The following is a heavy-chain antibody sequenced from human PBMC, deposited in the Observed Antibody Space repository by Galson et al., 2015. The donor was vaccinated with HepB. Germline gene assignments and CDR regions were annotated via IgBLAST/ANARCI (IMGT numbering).Heavy chain of an antibody. J-gene: IGHJ5*02. CDR3: ARVEYNWNYGWFDP. Sequence: SVKVSCKASGGTFSSYAISWVRQAPGQGLEWMGRIIPILGIANYAQKFQGRVTITADKSTSTAYMELSSLRSEDTAVYYCARVEYNWNYGWFDPWGQGTLVTVSS. V-gene: IGHV1-69*04. CDR1: GGTFSSYA. D-gene: IGHD1-7*01. CDR2: IIPILGIA.